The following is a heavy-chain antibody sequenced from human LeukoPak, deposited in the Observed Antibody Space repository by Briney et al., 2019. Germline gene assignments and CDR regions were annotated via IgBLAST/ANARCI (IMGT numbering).Heavy chain of an antibody. V-gene: IGHV5-10-1*01. D-gene: IGHD2-15*01. CDR3: ARHDCSGGSCPLAY. Sequence: PGESLKISCKGSGYTFTSYWITWVRQMPGKGLEWMGRIDPSDSHASYSPSLQGHVTISADKSINTAYLQWSGLKASDTAMYYCARHDCSGGSCPLAYWGQGTLVTVPS. CDR1: GYTFTSYW. CDR2: IDPSDSHA. J-gene: IGHJ4*02.